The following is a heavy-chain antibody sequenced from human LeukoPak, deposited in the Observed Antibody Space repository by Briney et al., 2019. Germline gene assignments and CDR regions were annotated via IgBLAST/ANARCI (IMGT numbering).Heavy chain of an antibody. D-gene: IGHD3-22*01. CDR3: ARGRYYDPFDY. J-gene: IGHJ4*02. Sequence: GSSVKASCRASGGTFSSYAISWVRQAPGQGLEWRGRIIPIFGTANYAQNFQGRVTITTDESTSTAYMELSSLRSEDTAVYYCARGRYYDPFDYWGQGILVTVSS. CDR2: IIPIFGTA. CDR1: GGTFSSYA. V-gene: IGHV1-69*05.